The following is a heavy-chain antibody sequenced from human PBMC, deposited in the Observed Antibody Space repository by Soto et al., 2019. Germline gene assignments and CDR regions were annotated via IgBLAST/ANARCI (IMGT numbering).Heavy chain of an antibody. CDR2: ISYDGSNK. CDR1: GFTFSSYA. V-gene: IGHV3-30-3*01. Sequence: GGSLRLSCAASGFTFSSYAMHWVRQAPGKGLEWVAVISYDGSNKYYADSVKGRFTISRDNSKNTLYLQMNSLRAEDTAVYYCHEEYCSGGSCYSIGNYWGQGTLVTVSS. D-gene: IGHD2-15*01. CDR3: HEEYCSGGSCYSIGNY. J-gene: IGHJ4*02.